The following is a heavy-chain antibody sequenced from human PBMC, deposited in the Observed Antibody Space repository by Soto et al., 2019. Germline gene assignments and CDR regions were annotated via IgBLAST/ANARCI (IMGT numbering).Heavy chain of an antibody. J-gene: IGHJ4*02. CDR1: GYTFNTFG. D-gene: IGHD7-27*01. CDR2: VSGYSDKR. Sequence: IQLVQSAGEVKRPGASVKVSCKASGYTFNTFGITWVRQAPGQGLEWMGCVSGYSDKRDYSRKLQDRTTLTVDPSTPTSYRELRSLTSDDTAGYYCARGWGKYFGVYDFWGQGTLVTVSS. CDR3: ARGWGKYFGVYDF. V-gene: IGHV1-18*01.